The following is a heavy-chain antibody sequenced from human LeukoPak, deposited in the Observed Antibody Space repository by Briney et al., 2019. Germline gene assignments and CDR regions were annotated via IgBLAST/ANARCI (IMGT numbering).Heavy chain of an antibody. CDR3: ARMPGSGWYGYFDY. Sequence: PSETLSLTCTVSGGSISSYYWSWIRQPPGKGLEWIGYIYYSGSTNYNPSLKSRVTISVDTSKNQFSLKLSSVTAADTAVYYCARMPGSGWYGYFDYWGQGTLVTVSS. D-gene: IGHD6-19*01. V-gene: IGHV4-59*08. J-gene: IGHJ4*02. CDR1: GGSISSYY. CDR2: IYYSGST.